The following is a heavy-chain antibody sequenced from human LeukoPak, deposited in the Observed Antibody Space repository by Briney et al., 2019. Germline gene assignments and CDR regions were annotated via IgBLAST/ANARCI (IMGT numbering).Heavy chain of an antibody. CDR3: AREFAAMLTSTFDY. D-gene: IGHD2-2*01. Sequence: ASVKVSCKASGYTFTSYAMHWVRQAPGQRLEWMGWINAGNGNTKYSQKFQGRVTITRDTSASTAYMELSSLRSEDTAVYYCAREFAAMLTSTFDYWGQGTLVTVSS. CDR2: INAGNGNT. V-gene: IGHV1-3*01. CDR1: GYTFTSYA. J-gene: IGHJ4*02.